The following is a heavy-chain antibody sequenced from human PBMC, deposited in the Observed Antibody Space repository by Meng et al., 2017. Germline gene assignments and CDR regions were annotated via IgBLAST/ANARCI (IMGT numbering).Heavy chain of an antibody. D-gene: IGHD6-13*01. CDR2: IYYSGST. J-gene: IGHJ1*01. V-gene: IGHV4-39*07. CDR1: GGSISSSSYY. CDR3: ARDGIAAAGTGRSYFQH. Sequence: LPRPESGPCLVKPSETLSLTFTVSGGSISSSSYYWGWIRQPPGKGLEWIGSIYYSGSTYYNPSLKSRVTISVDTSKNQFSLKLSSVTAADTAVYYCARDGIAAAGTGRSYFQHWGQGTLVTVSS.